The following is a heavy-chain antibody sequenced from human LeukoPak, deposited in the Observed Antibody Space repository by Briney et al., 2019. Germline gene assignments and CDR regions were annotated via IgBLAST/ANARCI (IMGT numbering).Heavy chain of an antibody. CDR2: ISCDGSNK. V-gene: IGHV3-30*18. Sequence: GRSLRLSCAASGFTFSSNDMHWVRQAPGKGLEWVAVISCDGSNKYYADSVKGRFTISRDNSKNTLSLQMNSLRVEDTAMYYCAKELWREQLDYWGQGTLVTVSS. J-gene: IGHJ4*02. D-gene: IGHD2-21*01. CDR3: AKELWREQLDY. CDR1: GFTFSSND.